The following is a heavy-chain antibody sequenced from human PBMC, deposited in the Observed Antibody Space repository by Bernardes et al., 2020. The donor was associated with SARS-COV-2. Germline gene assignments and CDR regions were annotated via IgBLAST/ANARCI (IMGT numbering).Heavy chain of an antibody. J-gene: IGHJ6*02. D-gene: IGHD3-10*01. CDR3: ARDDGAVGDQYFGMDV. CDR2: IDPDGSIT. CDR1: GFSFSNDW. Sequence: GGSLRLSCAASGFSFSNDWIHWVRQSPEKGLVWVSRIDPDGSITRYADSVRGRFTISRDNAKKTVYLQMNGVRVEDTAVYYCARDDGAVGDQYFGMDVWGQGTTVTVSS. V-gene: IGHV3-74*01.